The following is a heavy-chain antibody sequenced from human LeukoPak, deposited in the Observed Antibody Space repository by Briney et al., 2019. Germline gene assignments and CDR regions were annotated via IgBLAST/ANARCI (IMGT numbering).Heavy chain of an antibody. V-gene: IGHV3-30*18. CDR3: AKDPNWNAGLNWFDP. Sequence: GGSLRLSCAASGFTFSSYGMHWVRQAPGKGLEWVAVISYDGSNKYYADSAKGRFTISRDNSKNTLYLQMNSLRAEDTAVYYCAKDPNWNAGLNWFDPWGQGTLVTVSS. D-gene: IGHD1-1*01. J-gene: IGHJ5*02. CDR2: ISYDGSNK. CDR1: GFTFSSYG.